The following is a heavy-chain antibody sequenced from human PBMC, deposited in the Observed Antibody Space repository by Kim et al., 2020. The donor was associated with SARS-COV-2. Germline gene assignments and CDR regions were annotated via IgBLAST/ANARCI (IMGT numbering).Heavy chain of an antibody. D-gene: IGHD3-10*01. CDR1: GFTFSSYA. V-gene: IGHV3-30-3*01. CDR3: AREWTGLDY. CDR2: ISYDGSNK. J-gene: IGHJ4*02. Sequence: GGSLRLSCAASGFTFSSYAMHWVRQAPGKGLEWVAVISYDGSNKYYADSVKGRFTISRDNSKNTLYLQMNSLRAEDTAVYYCAREWTGLDYWGQGTLVTVSS.